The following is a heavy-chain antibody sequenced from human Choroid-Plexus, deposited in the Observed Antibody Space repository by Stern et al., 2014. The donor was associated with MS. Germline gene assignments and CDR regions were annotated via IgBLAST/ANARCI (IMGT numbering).Heavy chain of an antibody. CDR3: ARDQRCITIFGVVTDYYYLGMDV. D-gene: IGHD3-3*01. V-gene: IGHV1-2*02. CDR2: INPNTGGK. Sequence: QMQLVQSGAEVKKPGASVKVSCTTSGYIFTGYYIHWVRQAPGQGLEWMAWINPNTGGKKYAQKFQGRVTMSRDKSISTACVELSSLTSDDTAVYYCARDQRCITIFGVVTDYYYLGMDVWGQGTPVTVSS. J-gene: IGHJ6*02. CDR1: GYIFTGYY.